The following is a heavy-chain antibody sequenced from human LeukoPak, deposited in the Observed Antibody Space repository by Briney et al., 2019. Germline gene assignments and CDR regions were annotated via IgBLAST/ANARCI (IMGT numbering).Heavy chain of an antibody. J-gene: IGHJ4*02. CDR3: ARVNSSGYYGY. D-gene: IGHD3-22*01. CDR1: GFSSSSCA. V-gene: IGHV3-64*01. Sequence: GGSLRLSCAASGFSSSSCAMHWGRQAPGKGLEYVSAISSNGGSTYYANSVKGRFTISRDNSKNTLYLQMGSLRAEDMAVYYCARVNSSGYYGYWGQGTLVSVSS. CDR2: ISSNGGST.